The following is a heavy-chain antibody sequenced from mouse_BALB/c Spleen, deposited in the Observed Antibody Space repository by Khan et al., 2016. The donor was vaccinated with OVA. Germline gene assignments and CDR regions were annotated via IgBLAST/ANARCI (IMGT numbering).Heavy chain of an antibody. CDR1: CYTFTSYW. Sequence: QVQLKQSGAELAKPGASVKISYKASCYTFTSYWMHWIKQRPGQGLEWIGYINPTSGYTDYNQKFKDKATLTADKSSSTAYMQLSSLTSDDSAVYYCARDRIDYWGQGTALTVSS. CDR3: ARDRIDY. V-gene: IGHV1-7*01. J-gene: IGHJ2*01. CDR2: INPTSGYT.